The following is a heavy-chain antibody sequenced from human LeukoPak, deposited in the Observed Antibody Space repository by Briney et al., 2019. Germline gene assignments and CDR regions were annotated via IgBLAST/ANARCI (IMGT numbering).Heavy chain of an antibody. V-gene: IGHV3-43*01. CDR2: ISWDGGST. Sequence: GGSLRLSCAASGFTFDDYTMHWVRQAPGKGLEWVSLISWDGGSTYYADSVKGRFTISRDNSKNSLYLQMNSLRTEDTALYYCAKGDFLDGSGSYRMDVWGKGTTVTVSS. J-gene: IGHJ6*04. CDR1: GFTFDDYT. CDR3: AKGDFLDGSGSYRMDV. D-gene: IGHD3-10*01.